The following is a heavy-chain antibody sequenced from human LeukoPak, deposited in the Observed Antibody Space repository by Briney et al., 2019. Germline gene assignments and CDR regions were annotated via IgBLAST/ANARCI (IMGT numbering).Heavy chain of an antibody. CDR2: ISGSGGST. CDR1: GVTFSSYA. V-gene: IGHV3-23*01. D-gene: IGHD5-12*01. CDR3: ANLHGYSGYDDP. J-gene: IGHJ5*02. Sequence: GGSLRLSCAASGVTFSSYAMSWVRQAPGKGLEWVSAISGSGGSTYYADSVKGRFTISRDNSKNTLYLQMNSLRAEDTAVYYCANLHGYSGYDDPWGQGTLVTVSS.